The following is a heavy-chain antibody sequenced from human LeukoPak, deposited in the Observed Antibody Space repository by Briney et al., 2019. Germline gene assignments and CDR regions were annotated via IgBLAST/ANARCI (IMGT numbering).Heavy chain of an antibody. D-gene: IGHD3-16*02. V-gene: IGHV4-39*01. CDR1: GGSISSSSYY. Sequence: SESLSLTSTVSGGSISSSSYYWGWIRQPPGKGLECIGSIYYIGSTYYNPSLKSRVTISVNTSKKQFSLKLSSVTAADTAVYYCARQSKVDVWGSYRLAPWLLWGQGTLVTVSS. CDR3: ARQSKVDVWGSYRLAPWLL. CDR2: IYYIGST. J-gene: IGHJ4*02.